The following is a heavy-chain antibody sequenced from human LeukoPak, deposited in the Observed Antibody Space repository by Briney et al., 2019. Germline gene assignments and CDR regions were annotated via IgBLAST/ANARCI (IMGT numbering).Heavy chain of an antibody. V-gene: IGHV3-23*01. CDR1: GFTFSSYA. CDR3: AKGSSNWLDHYYFDF. Sequence: PGGSLRLSCAASGFTFSSYAMSWVRQAPGKGLEWVSAISGSGGSTYYADSVKGRFPISRDNSKNTLYLQMNSLRVEDTAVYYCAKGSSNWLDHYYFDFWGQGTLVTVSS. J-gene: IGHJ4*02. D-gene: IGHD6-13*01. CDR2: ISGSGGST.